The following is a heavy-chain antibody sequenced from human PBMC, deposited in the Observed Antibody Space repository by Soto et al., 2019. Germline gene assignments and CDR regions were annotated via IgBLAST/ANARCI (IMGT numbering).Heavy chain of an antibody. CDR1: GGTLSSHA. CDR2: IIPSFGST. D-gene: IGHD5-12*01. CDR3: ARPLEGGYSGNDLHYYYYCGVEV. V-gene: IGHV1-69*06. J-gene: IGHJ6*02. Sequence: QVQLVQSGAEVKKPGSSVKVSCRASGGTLSSHAVSWVRQAPGQGLEWMGGIIPSFGSTKYAQKFQGRVTITVDKSTNTSYMELGSLRSDDTAVYYCARPLEGGYSGNDLHYYYYCGVEVWGQGTTVTVSS.